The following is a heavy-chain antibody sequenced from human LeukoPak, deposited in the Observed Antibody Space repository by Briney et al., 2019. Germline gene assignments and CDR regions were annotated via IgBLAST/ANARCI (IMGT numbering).Heavy chain of an antibody. D-gene: IGHD1-1*01. CDR2: IYYSGST. Sequence: SDTLSLTCTASGGSISTYYWSWIRQPPGKGLEWIGYIYYSGSTNYNPSLKSRITISVDTSRNQFSLSLSSVTAADTAVYYCARGTVQMGMGERYFDNWGQGTLVTVS. J-gene: IGHJ4*02. CDR1: GGSISTYY. V-gene: IGHV4-59*07. CDR3: ARGTVQMGMGERYFDN.